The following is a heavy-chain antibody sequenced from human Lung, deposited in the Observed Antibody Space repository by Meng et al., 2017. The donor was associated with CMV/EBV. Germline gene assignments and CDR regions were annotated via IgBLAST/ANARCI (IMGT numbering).Heavy chain of an antibody. CDR1: GFTFSSYA. V-gene: IGHV3-30-3*01. CDR3: ARGQWHSLDY. Sequence: QGQPGVVGGGVVRPGRSLSLSCAASGFTFSSYAMHWVRQAPGKGLEWVAVISYDGSNKYYADSVKGRFTISRDNSKNTLYLQMNSLRAEDTAVYYCARGQWHSLDYWGQGTLVTVSS. J-gene: IGHJ4*02. CDR2: ISYDGSNK. D-gene: IGHD6-19*01.